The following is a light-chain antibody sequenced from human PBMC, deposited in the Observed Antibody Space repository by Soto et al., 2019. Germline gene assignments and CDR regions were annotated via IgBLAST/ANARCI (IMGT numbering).Light chain of an antibody. Sequence: IRVSQSPAALSGYKGDRVTITFRASQTISSWLAWYQQKPGKAPKLLIYKASTLKSGVPSRFSGSGSGTEFTLTISSLQPDDFATYYCQHYHSYSDAFGHGTKVDI. V-gene: IGKV1-5*03. J-gene: IGKJ1*01. CDR1: QTISSW. CDR2: KAS. CDR3: QHYHSYSDA.